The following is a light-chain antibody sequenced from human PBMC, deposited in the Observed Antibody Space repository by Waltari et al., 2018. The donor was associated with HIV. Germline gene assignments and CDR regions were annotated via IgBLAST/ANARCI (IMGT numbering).Light chain of an antibody. V-gene: IGLV1-47*01. J-gene: IGLJ2*01. Sequence: QSVLTQSPSASGTPGQRVTISCSGSSSNIGSNYVYWYQQLPGTAPKPLLYRNKRRPCGVPCRFHGSQAGASTSLAISGLRSEDEAHYYCATWTDSLSGVVFGGGTKLRVL. CDR2: RNK. CDR1: SSNIGSNY. CDR3: ATWTDSLSGVV.